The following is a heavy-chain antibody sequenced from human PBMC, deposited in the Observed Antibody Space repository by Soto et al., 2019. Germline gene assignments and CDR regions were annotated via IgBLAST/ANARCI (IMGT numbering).Heavy chain of an antibody. D-gene: IGHD3-3*01. CDR1: GFSLSNARMG. J-gene: IGHJ6*03. Sequence: SGPTLVNPTETLTLTCPVSGFSLSNARMGVSWIRQPPGRALEWLAHIFSNDEKSYSTSLKSRLTISKDTSKSQVVLTMTNMDPVDTATYYCARLGSGYYPYYYYYYLDVWGKGTTVTVSS. CDR3: ARLGSGYYPYYYYYYLDV. CDR2: IFSNDEK. V-gene: IGHV2-26*01.